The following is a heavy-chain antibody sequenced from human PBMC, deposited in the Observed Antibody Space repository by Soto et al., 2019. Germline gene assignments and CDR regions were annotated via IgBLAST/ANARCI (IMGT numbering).Heavy chain of an antibody. D-gene: IGHD2-2*01. J-gene: IGHJ4*02. CDR1: GYSFMKYG. Sequence: ASVKVSCKGFGYSFMKYGINWVRQAPGQGLEWVGWISPYSGYTHSAQKFHGRLTLTTDTAASTAYMELRILRSADTALYYCAREASVIIPAAPPSRFDSWGQGTLVTVYS. CDR3: AREASVIIPAAPPSRFDS. CDR2: ISPYSGYT. V-gene: IGHV1-18*01.